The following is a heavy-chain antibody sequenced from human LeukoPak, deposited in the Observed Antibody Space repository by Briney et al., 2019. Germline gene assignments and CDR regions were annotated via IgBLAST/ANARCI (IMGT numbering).Heavy chain of an antibody. Sequence: GGALRLSRGAPGFTLSSNYMSWVRPAPGEGVGGVSYISSSSSTIYYADSVKGRFTISRDNAKNSLYLQMNSLRVEDTAVYYCASWPVGWYGEDSWGQGTLVTVSS. CDR3: ASWPVGWYGEDS. CDR2: ISSSSSTI. V-gene: IGHV3-48*01. J-gene: IGHJ4*02. CDR1: GFTLSSNY. D-gene: IGHD6-19*01.